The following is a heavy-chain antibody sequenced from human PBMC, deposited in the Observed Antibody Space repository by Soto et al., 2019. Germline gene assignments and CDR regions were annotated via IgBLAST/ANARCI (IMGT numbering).Heavy chain of an antibody. J-gene: IGHJ5*02. CDR1: GDTFTSYY. V-gene: IGHV1-46*01. D-gene: IGHD3-3*01. CDR3: ARSSGGHFGIFIEGSNWFDP. Sequence: ASVKVSCKAPGDTFTSYYLNWVRQAPGQGLEWMGVINPHGGSTKYAQKFQGRITMTRDTSRSTVYMELSSLRSDDTAIYYCARSSGGHFGIFIEGSNWFDPWGQGALVTISS. CDR2: INPHGGST.